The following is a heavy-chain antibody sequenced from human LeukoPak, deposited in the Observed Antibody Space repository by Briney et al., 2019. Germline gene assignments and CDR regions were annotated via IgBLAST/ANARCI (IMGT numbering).Heavy chain of an antibody. Sequence: PSETPSLTCTASGRSISSYYWSWIRQPPGKGLEWIGYIYYSGSTNYNPSLKSRVTISVDTSKNQFSLKLSSVTAADTAVYYCTRDSYYGSGSYQGALDPWGQGTPVTVSS. V-gene: IGHV4-59*01. J-gene: IGHJ5*02. CDR3: TRDSYYGSGSYQGALDP. D-gene: IGHD3-10*01. CDR1: GRSISSYY. CDR2: IYYSGST.